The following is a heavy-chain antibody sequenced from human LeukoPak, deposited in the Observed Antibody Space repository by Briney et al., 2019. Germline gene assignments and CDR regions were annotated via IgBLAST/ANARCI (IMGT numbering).Heavy chain of an antibody. J-gene: IGHJ4*02. D-gene: IGHD3-3*01. CDR1: GYTFTVYY. Sequence: ASVKVSCKPSGYTFTVYYIHWVRQAPGQGLEWMGWINPNSGGTNYAQTFQGRVTMTRDTSISTAYMEMSRLRSDDTAVYYCARDGVGSTRTFDYWGQGTLVTVSS. CDR3: ARDGVGSTRTFDY. CDR2: INPNSGGT. V-gene: IGHV1-2*02.